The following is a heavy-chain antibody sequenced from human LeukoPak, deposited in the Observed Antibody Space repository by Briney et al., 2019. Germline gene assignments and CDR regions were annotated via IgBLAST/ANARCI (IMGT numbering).Heavy chain of an antibody. D-gene: IGHD5-18*01. CDR1: GGSFSGYY. J-gene: IGHJ6*03. V-gene: IGHV4-34*01. CDR2: INHSGST. Sequence: SETLSLTCAVYGGSFSGYYWSWIRQPPGKGLEWIGEINHSGSTNYNPSLKSRVTISVDTSKNQFSLKLSSVTAADTAVYYCARGASYGFVYYYYYMDVWGKGTTVTVSS. CDR3: ARGASYGFVYYYYYMDV.